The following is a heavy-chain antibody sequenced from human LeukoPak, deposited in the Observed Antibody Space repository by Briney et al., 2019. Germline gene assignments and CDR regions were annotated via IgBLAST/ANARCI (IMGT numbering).Heavy chain of an antibody. J-gene: IGHJ5*02. V-gene: IGHV5-51*01. CDR1: GYIFTHNW. Sequence: GESLKISCKGSGYIFTHNWIGWVRQMPGKGLEWMGIIYPGDSDTRYSPSFEGQVTISVDKSISPAYLQWSSLKASDSAMYYCAITTANWFDPWGQGTLVTVSS. CDR3: AITTANWFDP. D-gene: IGHD3-22*01. CDR2: IYPGDSDT.